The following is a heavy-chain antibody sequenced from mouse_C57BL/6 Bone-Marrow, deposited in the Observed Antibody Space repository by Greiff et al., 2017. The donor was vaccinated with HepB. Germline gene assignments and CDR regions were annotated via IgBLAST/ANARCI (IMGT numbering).Heavy chain of an antibody. J-gene: IGHJ1*03. CDR2: IRNKANNHAT. V-gene: IGHV6-6*01. Sequence: EVQLVESGGGLVQPGGSMKLSCAASGFTFSDAWMDWVRQSPEKGLEWVAEIRNKANNHATYYAESVKGRFTISRDDSKSSVYLQMNSLRAEDTGIYYCTRLYGNLGWYFDVWGTGTTVTVSS. CDR1: GFTFSDAW. CDR3: TRLYGNLGWYFDV. D-gene: IGHD2-1*01.